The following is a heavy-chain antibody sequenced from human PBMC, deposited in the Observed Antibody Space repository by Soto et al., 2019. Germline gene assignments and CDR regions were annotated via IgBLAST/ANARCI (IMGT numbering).Heavy chain of an antibody. D-gene: IGHD3-3*01. J-gene: IGHJ4*02. CDR3: ARGQAFWTGYYRMPYYFDY. CDR1: GGSVSSGSYY. Sequence: SETLSLTCTVSGGSVSSGSYYWSWIRQPPGKGLEYIGYLYYSGSTNYNPSLKSRVTISVDTPKNQFSLELTSVTAADTAIYYCARGQAFWTGYYRMPYYFDYWGQGTLVTVSS. V-gene: IGHV4-61*01. CDR2: LYYSGST.